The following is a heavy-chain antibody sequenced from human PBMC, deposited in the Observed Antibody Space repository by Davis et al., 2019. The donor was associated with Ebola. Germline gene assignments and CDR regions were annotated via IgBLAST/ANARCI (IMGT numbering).Heavy chain of an antibody. CDR3: ARDTRAPSWIFGAMDV. J-gene: IGHJ6*04. Sequence: ASVKVSCKASGYTFTSYYMHWVRQAPGQGLEWMGIINPSGGSTSYAQKFQGRVTMTRDTSTSTVYMELSSLRSEDTAVYYCARDTRAPSWIFGAMDVWGKGTTVTVSS. CDR1: GYTFTSYY. V-gene: IGHV1-46*01. D-gene: IGHD3-3*01. CDR2: INPSGGST.